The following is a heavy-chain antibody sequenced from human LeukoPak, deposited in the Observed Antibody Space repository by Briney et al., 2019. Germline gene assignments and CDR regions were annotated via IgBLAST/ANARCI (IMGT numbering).Heavy chain of an antibody. Sequence: SETLSLTCAVYGGSFSGYYWSWIRQPPGKGLEWIGEINHSGSTKYTPSLKSRVTISVDTSKNQFSLKLSSVTAADTAVYYCARDIVVVPAAIRGRWFDPWGQGTLVTVSS. J-gene: IGHJ5*02. CDR1: GGSFSGYY. CDR2: INHSGST. V-gene: IGHV4-34*01. D-gene: IGHD2-2*01. CDR3: ARDIVVVPAAIRGRWFDP.